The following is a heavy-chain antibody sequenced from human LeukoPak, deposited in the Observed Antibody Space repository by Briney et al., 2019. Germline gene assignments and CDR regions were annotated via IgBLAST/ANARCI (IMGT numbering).Heavy chain of an antibody. V-gene: IGHV3-30*02. CDR1: GFTFSSYG. CDR3: AKDPPSPPGIAVAGYFDY. CDR2: IRYDGSNK. D-gene: IGHD6-19*01. Sequence: GGSLRLSCAASGFTFSSYGMHWVRQAPGKGLEWVAFIRYDGSNKYYADSVKGRFTISRDNSKNTLYLQMNSLRAEDTAVYYCAKDPPSPPGIAVAGYFDYWGQGTLVTVSS. J-gene: IGHJ4*02.